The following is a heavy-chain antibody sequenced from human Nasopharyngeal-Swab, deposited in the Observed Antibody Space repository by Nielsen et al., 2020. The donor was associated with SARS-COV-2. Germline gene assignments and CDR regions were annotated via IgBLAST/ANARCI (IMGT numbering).Heavy chain of an antibody. CDR1: GGSISSYY. V-gene: IGHV4-59*13. Sequence: SETLSLTCTVSGGSISSYYWSWIRQPPGKGLEWIGYIYYSGSTNYNPSLKSRFTISVDTSKNQFSLKLSSETAADTAVYYCARDSRYYYYGMDVWGQGTTVTVSS. CDR3: ARDSRYYYYGMDV. J-gene: IGHJ6*02. CDR2: IYYSGST.